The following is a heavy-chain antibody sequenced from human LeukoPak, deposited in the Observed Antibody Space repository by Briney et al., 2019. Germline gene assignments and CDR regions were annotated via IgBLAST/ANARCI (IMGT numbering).Heavy chain of an antibody. J-gene: IGHJ4*02. CDR1: GYTFTNYG. CDR2: ISGYNGNT. Sequence: ASVKVYCKASGYTFTNYGISWVRQAPGQGLEWMGWISGYNGNTNYAQKLQGRVTMTTDTSTSTAYMELRSLRSDDTAVFYCARDVLDYPYYFDYWGQGTLVTVSS. CDR3: ARDVLDYPYYFDY. V-gene: IGHV1-18*01. D-gene: IGHD4-11*01.